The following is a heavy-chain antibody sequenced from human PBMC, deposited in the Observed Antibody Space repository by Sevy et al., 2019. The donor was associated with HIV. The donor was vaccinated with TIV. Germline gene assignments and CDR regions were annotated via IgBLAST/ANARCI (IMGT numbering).Heavy chain of an antibody. D-gene: IGHD6-19*01. CDR2: ISGSGGST. CDR1: GFTFSSYA. J-gene: IGHJ6*02. V-gene: IGHV3-23*01. CDR3: AKDAAVAAPYYYYYYGMDV. Sequence: GGSLRLSCAASGFTFSSYAMSWVRQAPGKGLEWVSAISGSGGSTYYADSVKGRFTISRDNSKNTLYLQMNSLRAEDTAVYYCAKDAAVAAPYYYYYYGMDVWGQGTTVTVSS.